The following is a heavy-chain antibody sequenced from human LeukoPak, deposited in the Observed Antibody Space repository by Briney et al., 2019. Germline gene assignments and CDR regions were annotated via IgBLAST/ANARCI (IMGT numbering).Heavy chain of an antibody. CDR2: IYYSGST. J-gene: IGHJ6*03. V-gene: IGHV4-39*01. CDR3: ARQVTERGYSYLYLYYYFMDV. Sequence: NPSETLSLTCTVSGGSSSSNYYWGWIRQPPGKGLEWIGSIYYSGSTYTGDTYYNPSLKSRVTISVDTSKNQFSLKLSSVTAADTAVYYCARQVTERGYSYLYLYYYFMDVWGRGTTVTVSS. CDR1: GGSSSSNYY. D-gene: IGHD5-18*01.